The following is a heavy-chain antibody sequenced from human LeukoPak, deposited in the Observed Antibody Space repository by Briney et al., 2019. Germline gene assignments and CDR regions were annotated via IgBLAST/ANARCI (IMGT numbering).Heavy chain of an antibody. D-gene: IGHD3-22*01. V-gene: IGHV1-2*02. CDR2: INVHTGVA. CDR1: GYTFTGYN. Sequence: ASVKVSCKASGYTFTGYNMHWVRQAPGQGLEWMGWINVHTGVAHYAQKFHGRVTMTRDTSISTAYMELSRLRSDDTAVFYCARTHYDSSAYYSSAGYWGQGTLVTVSS. CDR3: ARTHYDSSAYYSSAGY. J-gene: IGHJ4*02.